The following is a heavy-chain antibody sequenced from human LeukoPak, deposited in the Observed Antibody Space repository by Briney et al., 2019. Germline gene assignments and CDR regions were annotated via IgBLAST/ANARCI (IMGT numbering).Heavy chain of an antibody. CDR1: GGYISGYY. D-gene: IGHD1-26*01. CDR2: NYYSGST. CDR3: ARVRGSYRQDAFDI. V-gene: IGHV4-59*01. J-gene: IGHJ3*02. Sequence: SETLSLTCTVSGGYISGYYWTWIRQPPGKGLEWIGYNYYSGSTNYNPSLKSRVTISVDTSKNQFSLKLSSVTAADTAVYYCARVRGSYRQDAFDIWGQGTMVTVSS.